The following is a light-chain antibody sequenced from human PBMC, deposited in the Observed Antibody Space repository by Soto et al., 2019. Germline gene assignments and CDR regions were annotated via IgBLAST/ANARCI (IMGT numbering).Light chain of an antibody. J-gene: IGKJ1*01. CDR2: GAS. Sequence: EIVLTHSPGTLSLSPCETATLSFRASQSVSNNVAWYQQKPGQAPRLLILGASTRATGIPDRFSGSGSGTDFTLTISRLEPEDFAVYYCQQYGSSPRTFGQGTKVDIK. V-gene: IGKV3-20*01. CDR3: QQYGSSPRT. CDR1: QSVSNN.